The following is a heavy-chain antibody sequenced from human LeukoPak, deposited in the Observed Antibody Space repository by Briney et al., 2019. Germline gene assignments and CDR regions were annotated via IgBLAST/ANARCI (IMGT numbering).Heavy chain of an antibody. CDR3: ARVRGYSSGWYAVWFDP. J-gene: IGHJ5*02. CDR2: IIPIFGTA. Sequence: ASVKVSCKASGGTFSSYAISWVRQAPGQGLEWMGGIIPIFGTANYAQKFQGRVTITADKSTSTAYMELSSLRSEDTAVYYCARVRGYSSGWYAVWFDPWAREPWSPSPQ. D-gene: IGHD6-19*01. V-gene: IGHV1-69*06. CDR1: GGTFSSYA.